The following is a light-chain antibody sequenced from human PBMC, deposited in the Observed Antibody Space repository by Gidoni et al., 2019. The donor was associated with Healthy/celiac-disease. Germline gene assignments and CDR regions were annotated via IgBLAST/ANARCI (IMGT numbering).Light chain of an antibody. CDR2: GAS. J-gene: IGKJ4*01. V-gene: IGKV3-20*01. CDR3: QQYGSSPT. Sequence: VLTQSPGTLSLSPGEGDTLYCTASQSVGQYLAWYQQRPGQAPRLLIYGASTRATGIPDRFTGSGSETDFTLTLNGLEPEDSGVYYCQQYGSSPTFXGXTKVEI. CDR1: QSVGQY.